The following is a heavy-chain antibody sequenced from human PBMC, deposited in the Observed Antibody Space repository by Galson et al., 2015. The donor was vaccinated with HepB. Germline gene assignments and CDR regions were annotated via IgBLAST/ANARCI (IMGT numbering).Heavy chain of an antibody. CDR3: AKGYSKSWYSGLGY. D-gene: IGHD5-12*01. V-gene: IGHV3-53*01. CDR2: IYGGGDT. Sequence: SLRLSCAASGFIVSTNHVSWVRQGPGKGLEWVSIIYGGGDTYYADSVKGRFTISRDNSKNTVYLQMNSLRAEDTAMYYCAKGYSKSWYSGLGYWGQGTLVTVSS. CDR1: GFIVSTNH. J-gene: IGHJ4*02.